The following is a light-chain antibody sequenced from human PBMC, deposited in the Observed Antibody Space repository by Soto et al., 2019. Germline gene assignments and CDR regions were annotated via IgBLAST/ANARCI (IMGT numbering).Light chain of an antibody. J-gene: IGKJ1*01. V-gene: IGKV1-5*03. CDR2: EAS. CDR3: QHYNSYSEA. CDR1: QSISSY. Sequence: DIQMTQSPSSLSASVGDRVTITCRASQSISSYLNWYQQKPGKAPKLPIYEASTLKSGVPSRFSGSGSGTEFTLTISSLQPDDFATYYCQHYNSYSEAFGQGTKVDIK.